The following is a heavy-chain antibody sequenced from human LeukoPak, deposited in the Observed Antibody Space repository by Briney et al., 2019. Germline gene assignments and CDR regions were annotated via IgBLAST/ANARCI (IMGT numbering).Heavy chain of an antibody. J-gene: IGHJ5*02. CDR1: GGSISSYY. CDR2: IYYSGST. D-gene: IGHD6-19*01. Sequence: SETLSLTCTVSGGSISSYYWNWIRQPPGKGLEWIGYIYYSGSTNYNPSLKSRVTMSVDTSKNQFSLKLSSVTAADTAVYYCARDLRYSSTNWFDPWGQGTLVTVSS. CDR3: ARDLRYSSTNWFDP. V-gene: IGHV4-59*12.